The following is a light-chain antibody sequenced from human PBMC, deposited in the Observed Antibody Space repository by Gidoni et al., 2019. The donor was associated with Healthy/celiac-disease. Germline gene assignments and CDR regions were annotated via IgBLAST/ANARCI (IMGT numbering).Light chain of an antibody. CDR1: SGHSSYA. CDR3: QTWGTGIHWV. CDR2: LNSDGSH. Sequence: QLVLTQSPSASASLGASVKLTCTLSSGHSSYAIAWHQQQPEKGPRYLMKLNSDGSHSKGAGIPDRFSGSSSGAERYLTISSLQSEDEADYYCQTWGTGIHWVLGGGTKLTVL. V-gene: IGLV4-69*01. J-gene: IGLJ3*02.